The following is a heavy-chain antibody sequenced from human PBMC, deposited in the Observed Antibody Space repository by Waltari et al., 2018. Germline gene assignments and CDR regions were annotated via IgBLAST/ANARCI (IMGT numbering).Heavy chain of an antibody. CDR1: GYRFTAYW. D-gene: IGHD5-18*01. Sequence: VQLVQSGPGVKKPGESLRISCEASGYRFTAYWIAWVRQMPGKGLEWMGMIYPGDSDTNYSPSFQGQVTISADKSISSAYLQWSSLKASDTAMYYCARRDTRGLDYWGQGALVTVSS. CDR3: ARRDTRGLDY. J-gene: IGHJ4*02. V-gene: IGHV5-51*01. CDR2: IYPGDSDT.